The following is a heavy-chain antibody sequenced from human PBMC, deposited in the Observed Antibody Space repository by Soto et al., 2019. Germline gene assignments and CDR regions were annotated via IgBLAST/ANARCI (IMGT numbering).Heavy chain of an antibody. CDR2: ISGSGGST. Sequence: EVQLLESGGGLVQPGGSLRLSCAASGFTFSSYAMTWVRQAPGKGLEWVSGISGSGGSTYYADSVKGRFTISRDNSKNTLYVQMNSLRAEDTAVYYCANPPPGSSWYYFDYWGQGTLVTVSS. J-gene: IGHJ4*02. D-gene: IGHD6-13*01. V-gene: IGHV3-23*01. CDR3: ANPPPGSSWYYFDY. CDR1: GFTFSSYA.